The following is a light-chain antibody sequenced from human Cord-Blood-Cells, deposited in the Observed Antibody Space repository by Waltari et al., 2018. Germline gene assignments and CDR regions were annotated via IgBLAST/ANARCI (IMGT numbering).Light chain of an antibody. CDR2: AAS. CDR3: QQLNSYPFT. CDR1: EGISSH. J-gene: IGKJ3*01. Sequence: IPLTQPPSSLSPHAGDRVTRTCRASEGISSHLAWYQQNPGKAPKRLVYAASTLQSGVPSRFSGSGSGTDFTLTISSLQPEDFATYYCQQLNSYPFTFGPGTKVGIK. V-gene: IGKV1-9*01.